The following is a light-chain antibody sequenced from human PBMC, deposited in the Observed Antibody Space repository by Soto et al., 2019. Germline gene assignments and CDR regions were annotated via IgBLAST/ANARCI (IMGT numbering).Light chain of an antibody. Sequence: QFVLTQPLSVSGSPGQSVTISCTGTSSDVGGYNYVSWYQQHPGRAPKLMIYDVTKRPSGVPDRFSGSKSGNTASLTISGLQAEDEADYYCCSFAGSFTYVFGTGTKVTVL. CDR2: DVT. J-gene: IGLJ1*01. CDR3: CSFAGSFTYV. CDR1: SSDVGGYNY. V-gene: IGLV2-11*01.